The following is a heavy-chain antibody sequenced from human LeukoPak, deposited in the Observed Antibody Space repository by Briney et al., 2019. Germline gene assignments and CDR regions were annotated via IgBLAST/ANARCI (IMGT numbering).Heavy chain of an antibody. Sequence: SETLSLTCTVSGGSINSGGYYWSWIRQHPGKGLEWIGYIYYSGSTYYNPSLKSRVTISVDTSKNQFSLKLSSVTAADTAVYYCARGFNTVTSYFDYWGQGTLVTVSS. CDR2: IYYSGST. V-gene: IGHV4-31*03. D-gene: IGHD4-11*01. CDR1: GGSINSGGYY. J-gene: IGHJ4*02. CDR3: ARGFNTVTSYFDY.